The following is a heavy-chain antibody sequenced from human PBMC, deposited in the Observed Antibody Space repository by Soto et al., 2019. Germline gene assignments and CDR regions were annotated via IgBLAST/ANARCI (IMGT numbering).Heavy chain of an antibody. CDR2: ISANNGTT. V-gene: IGHV1-18*01. J-gene: IGHJ4*02. D-gene: IGHD3-22*01. CDR3: ARFHYYDSSGYYWNVDY. CDR1: GGTFSSYA. Sequence: ASVKVSCKASGGTFSSYAISWVRQAPGQGLEWMGWISANNGTTNYAQKLQGRVTMTTDTSTSTAYMELRSLRSDDTAVYYCARFHYYDSSGYYWNVDYWGQGTLVTVSS.